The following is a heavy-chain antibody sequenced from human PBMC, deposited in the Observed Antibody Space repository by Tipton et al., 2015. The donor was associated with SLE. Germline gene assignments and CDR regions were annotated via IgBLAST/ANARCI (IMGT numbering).Heavy chain of an antibody. D-gene: IGHD1-1*01. CDR2: IYYSGST. CDR3: ARDRNWNYWYFDL. J-gene: IGHJ2*01. CDR1: GGSISSGDYY. Sequence: TLSLTCTVSGGSISSGDYYWSWIRQPPGKGLEWIGYIYYSGSTYYNPSLKSRVTISVDTSKNQFSLKLSSVTAADTAVYYCARDRNWNYWYFDLWGRGTLVSVSS. V-gene: IGHV4-30-4*08.